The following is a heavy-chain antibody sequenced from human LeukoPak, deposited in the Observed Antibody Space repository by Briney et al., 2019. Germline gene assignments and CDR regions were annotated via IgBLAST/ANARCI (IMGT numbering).Heavy chain of an antibody. V-gene: IGHV3-23*01. CDR2: ISTSGNRT. Sequence: GGSLRLSCAASGFTFSTYAMTWVRQAPGKGLEWVSGISTSGNRTYYADSVKGRFTISRDNSKNTLYLQMNSLRAEDTAEYYCARSAVGTSCCTAVDYWGQGTLVTVSS. J-gene: IGHJ4*02. CDR1: GFTFSTYA. CDR3: ARSAVGTSCCTAVDY. D-gene: IGHD1-26*01.